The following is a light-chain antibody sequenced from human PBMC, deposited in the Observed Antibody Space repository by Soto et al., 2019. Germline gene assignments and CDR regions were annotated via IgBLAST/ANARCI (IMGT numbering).Light chain of an antibody. Sequence: EIVMTQSPATLSVSPGERATLSCRASPGISNNLAWYQQKLGQPPRLLIYAASTRATGIPARFSGSGFGTQFTLTISSLQSEDFAVYFCQQYNNWPPGYTFGQGTKLEIK. CDR3: QQYNNWPPGYT. J-gene: IGKJ2*01. V-gene: IGKV3-15*01. CDR2: AAS. CDR1: PGISNN.